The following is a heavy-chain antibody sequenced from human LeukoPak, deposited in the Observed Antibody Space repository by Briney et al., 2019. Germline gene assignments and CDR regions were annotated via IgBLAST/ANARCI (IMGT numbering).Heavy chain of an antibody. V-gene: IGHV3-64D*06. CDR1: GSTFSSYA. D-gene: IGHD3-9*01. CDR2: ISSNGGST. CDR3: VKDWGLRYFDWFGYFDY. Sequence: GGSLRLSCSASGSTFSSYAMHWVRQAPGKGLEYVSAISSNGGSTYYADSVKGRFTISRDNSKNTLYLQMSSLRAEDTAVYYCVKDWGLRYFDWFGYFDYWGQGTLVTVSS. J-gene: IGHJ4*02.